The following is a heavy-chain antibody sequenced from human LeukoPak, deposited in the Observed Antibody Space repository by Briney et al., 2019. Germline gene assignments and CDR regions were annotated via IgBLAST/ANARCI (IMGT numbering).Heavy chain of an antibody. CDR3: ARTVSRAGLPLWRQAFDI. V-gene: IGHV4-34*01. Sequence: SETLSLTCTVSGGSISSYYWSWIRQPPGKGLEWIGEINHSGSTNYNPSLKSRVTISVDTSKNQFSLKLSSVTAADTAVYYCARTVSRAGLPLWRQAFDIWGQGTMVTVSS. D-gene: IGHD3-3*01. CDR1: GGSISSYY. J-gene: IGHJ3*02. CDR2: INHSGST.